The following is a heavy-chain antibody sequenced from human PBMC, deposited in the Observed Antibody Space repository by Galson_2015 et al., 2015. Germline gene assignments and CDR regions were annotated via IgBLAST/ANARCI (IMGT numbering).Heavy chain of an antibody. V-gene: IGHV3-73*01. CDR3: TITSRTDRITGPKVSH. D-gene: IGHD1-7*01. CDR1: GFNLSGSA. CDR2: IRSKGNSYAT. Sequence: SLRLSCAASGFNLSGSAMHWVRHASGKGLEWVGHIRSKGNSYATAYGVSVKDRFTISRDDSKNTAYLQMNIVKTEDTAMYYCTITSRTDRITGPKVSHWGQGTLVAVSS. J-gene: IGHJ4*02.